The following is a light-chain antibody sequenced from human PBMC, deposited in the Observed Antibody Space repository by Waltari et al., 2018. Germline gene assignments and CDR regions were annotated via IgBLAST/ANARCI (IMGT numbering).Light chain of an antibody. CDR1: SSNVGGYNY. J-gene: IGLJ2*01. V-gene: IGLV2-11*01. CDR2: VIT. CDR3: CSYAGSFTLL. Sequence: QSALTQPRSVSGSPGQSVTISCTGTSSNVGGYNYVSWYQQHPGKAPKLMIYVITQRPSGVPDRFSGSKSGNTASLTISGLQADDEADYYCCSYAGSFTLLFGGGTRVTVL.